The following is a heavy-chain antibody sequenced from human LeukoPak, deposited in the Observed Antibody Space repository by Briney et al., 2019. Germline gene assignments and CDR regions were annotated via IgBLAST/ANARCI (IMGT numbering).Heavy chain of an antibody. CDR1: GYSISSGYY. V-gene: IGHV4-38-2*02. J-gene: IGHJ4*02. CDR2: INHSGST. Sequence: SETLSLTCTVSGYSISSGYYWDWIRQPPGKGLEWIGEINHSGSTNYNPSLKSRVTISVDTSKNQFSLKLSSVTAADTAVYYCARGREKWLRGSFDYWGQGTLVTVSS. D-gene: IGHD5-12*01. CDR3: ARGREKWLRGSFDY.